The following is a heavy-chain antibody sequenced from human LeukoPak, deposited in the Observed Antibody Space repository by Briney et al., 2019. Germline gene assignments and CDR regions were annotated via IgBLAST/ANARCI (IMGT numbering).Heavy chain of an antibody. Sequence: SVKVSCKASGGTFSSYAISWVRQAPGQGLEWMGGIIPIFGTANYAQKFQGRVTITTDESTSTAYMELSSLRSEDTAVYYCAGPSSRARGAFDIWGQGTMVTVSS. CDR1: GGTFSSYA. J-gene: IGHJ3*02. V-gene: IGHV1-69*05. CDR2: IIPIFGTA. CDR3: AGPSSRARGAFDI. D-gene: IGHD6-13*01.